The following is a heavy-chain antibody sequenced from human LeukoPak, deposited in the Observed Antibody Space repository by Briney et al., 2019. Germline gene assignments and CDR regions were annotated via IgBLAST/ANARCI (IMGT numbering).Heavy chain of an antibody. J-gene: IGHJ4*02. Sequence: SETLSLTCTVSGGSISSSSYYWGWIRQPPGKGLEWIGSIYYSGSTYYNPSLKSRVTISVDTSKNQFSLNMRSVTAADTAVYYCARALGRMAIDYWGQGTLVTVSS. CDR3: ARALGRMAIDY. V-gene: IGHV4-39*07. CDR2: IYYSGST. CDR1: GGSISSSSYY. D-gene: IGHD5-24*01.